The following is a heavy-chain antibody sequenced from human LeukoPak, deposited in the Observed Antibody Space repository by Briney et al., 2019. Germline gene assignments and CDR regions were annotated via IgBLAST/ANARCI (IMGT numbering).Heavy chain of an antibody. CDR3: TTGVY. V-gene: IGHV3-15*07. CDR2: IKTKTDGAAT. CDR1: GFTFSSAW. Sequence: GGSLRLSCAASGFTFSSAWMSWVRQAPGKGLEWVGRIKTKTDGAATEYATPVKGRFTFSRDDSKNTLYLQMNSLKTEDTAVYYCTTGVYWGQGTLVTVSS. J-gene: IGHJ4*02.